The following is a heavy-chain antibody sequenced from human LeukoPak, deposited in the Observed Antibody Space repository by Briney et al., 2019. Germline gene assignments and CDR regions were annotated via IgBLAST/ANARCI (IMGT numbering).Heavy chain of an antibody. J-gene: IGHJ3*02. CDR3: ATASPWITFGTWAFDI. D-gene: IGHD3-16*01. CDR2: FDPEDGET. CDR1: GYTFTSYY. Sequence: ASVKVSCKASGYTFTSYYMHWVRQAPGKGLEWMGGFDPEDGETIYAQKFQGRVTMTEDTSTDIVYMELSSLRSEDMAVYYCATASPWITFGTWAFDIWGQGTMVTVSS. V-gene: IGHV1-24*01.